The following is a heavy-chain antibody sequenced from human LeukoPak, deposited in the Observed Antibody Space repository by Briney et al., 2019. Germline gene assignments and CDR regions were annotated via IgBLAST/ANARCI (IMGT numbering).Heavy chain of an antibody. V-gene: IGHV4-38-2*02. D-gene: IGHD3-22*01. J-gene: IGHJ6*03. CDR3: ARDFRGPVVVIRTFYYYYMDV. CDR2: IYHSGST. Sequence: SETLSLTCTVSGYSISSVYYWGWIRQPPGKGLEWIGNIYHSGSTYYNPSLKSRVTISIDTSKNQFSLKLSSVTAADTAVYYCARDFRGPVVVIRTFYYYYMDVWGKGTTVTVSS. CDR1: GYSISSVYY.